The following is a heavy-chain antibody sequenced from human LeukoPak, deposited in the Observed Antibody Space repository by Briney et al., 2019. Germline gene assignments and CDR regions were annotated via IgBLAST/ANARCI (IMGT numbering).Heavy chain of an antibody. V-gene: IGHV1-18*01. Sequence: GASVKVSCKASGYTFTSYGISWVRQAPGQGLEWMGWISAYNGNTNYAQKLQGRVTMTTDTSTSTAYMELRSLRSDDTAVHYCARNGYCSSTSCYVRYYYYGMDVWGQGTTVTVSS. CDR2: ISAYNGNT. D-gene: IGHD2-2*03. CDR1: GYTFTSYG. J-gene: IGHJ6*02. CDR3: ARNGYCSSTSCYVRYYYYGMDV.